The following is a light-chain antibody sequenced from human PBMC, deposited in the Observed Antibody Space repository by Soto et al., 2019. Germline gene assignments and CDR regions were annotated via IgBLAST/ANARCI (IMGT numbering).Light chain of an antibody. V-gene: IGLV2-14*03. CDR3: SSYTSSSTRV. CDR1: SSDVGGYNY. J-gene: IGLJ1*01. CDR2: DVS. Sequence: SVLNQPASVSGSHGQSLTITCTGTSSDVGGYNYVSWYQHHPGKAPKLMIYDVSNRPSGVSNRFSGSKSGNTASLTISGLQAEDEADYYCSSYTSSSTRVFGTGTKFTVL.